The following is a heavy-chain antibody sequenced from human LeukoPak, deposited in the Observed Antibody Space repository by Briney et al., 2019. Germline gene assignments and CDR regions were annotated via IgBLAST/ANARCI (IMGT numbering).Heavy chain of an antibody. J-gene: IGHJ4*02. CDR1: GFTFSSYG. Sequence: GRSLRLSCAASGFTFSSYGMRWVRQAPGKGLEWVAVISYDGSNKYYADSVKGRFTISRDNSKNTLYLQMNSLRAEDTAVYYCARDTYDFWSGYSGYYFDYWGQGTLVTVSS. D-gene: IGHD3-3*01. CDR3: ARDTYDFWSGYSGYYFDY. CDR2: ISYDGSNK. V-gene: IGHV3-30*03.